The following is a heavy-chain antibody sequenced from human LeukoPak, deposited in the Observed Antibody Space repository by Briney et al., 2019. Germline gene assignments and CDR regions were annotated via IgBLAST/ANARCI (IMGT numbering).Heavy chain of an antibody. CDR2: INHSGST. Sequence: SETLSLTCAVYGGSFSGYYWSWIRQPPGKGLEWIGEINHSGSTNYNPSLKSRVTISVDTSKNQFSLKLSSVTAADTAVYYCARGLRYYYDSSGYSLFDYWGQGTLVTVSS. CDR1: GGSFSGYY. V-gene: IGHV4-34*01. J-gene: IGHJ4*02. CDR3: ARGLRYYYDSSGYSLFDY. D-gene: IGHD3-22*01.